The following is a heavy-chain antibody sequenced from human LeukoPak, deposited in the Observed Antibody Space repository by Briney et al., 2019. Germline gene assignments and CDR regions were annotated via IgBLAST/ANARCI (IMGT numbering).Heavy chain of an antibody. J-gene: IGHJ6*03. D-gene: IGHD2/OR15-2a*01. CDR3: TKVQREIEPFMDV. CDR1: GFTFSSYG. CDR2: IWYDGSHK. Sequence: GGSLGLSCAASGFTFSSYGMHWVRQAPGKGLEWLAVIWYDGSHKYNADSVKGRFTISRDNSKNTLYLQMNSLGAEDTAVYYCTKVQREIEPFMDVWGKGTTVTVSS. V-gene: IGHV3-33*06.